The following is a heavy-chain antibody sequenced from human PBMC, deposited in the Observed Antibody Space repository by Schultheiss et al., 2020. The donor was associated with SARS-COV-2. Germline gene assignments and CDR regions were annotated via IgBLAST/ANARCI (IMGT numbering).Heavy chain of an antibody. CDR1: GYSFNNYW. CDR3: ARLPQGSRFDY. J-gene: IGHJ4*02. CDR2: IYPGDSDT. Sequence: GGSLRLSCKGSGYSFNNYWIGWVRQMPGKGLEWMGVIYPGDSDTRYSPSFQGQVTISADKSISTAYLQWSSLKASDTAMYYCARLPQGSRFDYWGQGTLVTVSS. V-gene: IGHV5-51*01.